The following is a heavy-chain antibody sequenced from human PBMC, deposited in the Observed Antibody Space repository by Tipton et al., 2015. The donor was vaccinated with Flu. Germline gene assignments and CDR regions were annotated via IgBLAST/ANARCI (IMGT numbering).Heavy chain of an antibody. V-gene: IGHV4-38-2*01. CDR2: VHRTESN. CDR1: GDSVSSDYY. D-gene: IGHD4-11*01. Sequence: TLSLTCAVSGDSVSSDYYWGWIRQPPGRGLEWIGNVHRTESNYYNPSLRSRVTISVDRSKNQFSLRLTSVTAADTAVYFCARRDYSSYVSDPKSWFDPWGRGILVTVSS. J-gene: IGHJ5*02. CDR3: ARRDYSSYVSDPKSWFDP.